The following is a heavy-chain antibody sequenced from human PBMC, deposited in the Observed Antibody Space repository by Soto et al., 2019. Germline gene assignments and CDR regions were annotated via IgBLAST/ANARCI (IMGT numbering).Heavy chain of an antibody. V-gene: IGHV4-31*03. Sequence: QVQLQESGPGLVKPSQTLSLTCTVSGGSISSGGYYWSWIRQHPGKGLEWIGYIYYSGSTYYNPSLKSRITRSVDTSKNQFSLKLSSVTAADTAVYYCANYGSGSDDAFDIWGQGTMVTVSS. J-gene: IGHJ3*02. CDR2: IYYSGST. D-gene: IGHD3-10*01. CDR3: ANYGSGSDDAFDI. CDR1: GGSISSGGYY.